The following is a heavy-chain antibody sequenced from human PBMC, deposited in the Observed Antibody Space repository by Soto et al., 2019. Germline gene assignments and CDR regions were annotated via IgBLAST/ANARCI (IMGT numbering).Heavy chain of an antibody. CDR2: INPNSGGT. CDR3: ARESADIVLVPAPSGSYFHI. D-gene: IGHD2-2*01. J-gene: IGHJ3*02. Sequence: ASVKVSCKASGYTFTGYYMHWVRQAPGQGLEWMGWINPNSGGTNYAQKFQGWVTMTRDTSISTAYMELSRLRSDDTAVYYCARESADIVLVPAPSGSYFHIWGQATMVTVPS. V-gene: IGHV1-2*04. CDR1: GYTFTGYY.